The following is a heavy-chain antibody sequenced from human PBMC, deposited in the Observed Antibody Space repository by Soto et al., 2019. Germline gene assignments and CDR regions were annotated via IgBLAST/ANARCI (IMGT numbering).Heavy chain of an antibody. Sequence: QITLKESGPTLVKPTQTLTLTCTFSGFSLSTGGVGVGWIRQPPGKALEWLALIYWDDDKRYSPSLKSRLTVTKAPSQNQVVLTMTNMDPVDTATYYCAHSRCGGDCLRSYSSHYYYGMDVWGQGTTVTVSS. CDR3: AHSRCGGDCLRSYSSHYYYGMDV. D-gene: IGHD2-21*02. J-gene: IGHJ6*02. V-gene: IGHV2-5*02. CDR1: GFSLSTGGVG. CDR2: IYWDDDK.